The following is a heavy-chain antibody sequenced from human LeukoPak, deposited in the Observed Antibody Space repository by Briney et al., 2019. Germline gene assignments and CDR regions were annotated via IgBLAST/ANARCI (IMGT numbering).Heavy chain of an antibody. CDR1: GGSISSSSYY. J-gene: IGHJ5*02. CDR3: ARDYGPSRYSGSYILSWNWFDP. V-gene: IGHV4-39*07. D-gene: IGHD1-26*01. CDR2: IYYSGST. Sequence: SETPSLTCTVSGGSISSSSYYWGWIRQPPGKGLEWIGSIYYSGSTYYNPSLKSRVTISVDTSKNQFSLKLSSVTAADTAVYYCARDYGPSRYSGSYILSWNWFDPWGQGTLVTVSS.